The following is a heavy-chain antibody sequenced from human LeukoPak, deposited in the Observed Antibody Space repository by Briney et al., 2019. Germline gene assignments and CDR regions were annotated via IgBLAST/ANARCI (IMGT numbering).Heavy chain of an antibody. D-gene: IGHD3-16*01. V-gene: IGHV4-38-2*01. J-gene: IGHJ4*02. Sequence: SETLSLTCAVSGYSISSGYYWGWIRQPPGKGLEWIGSIYHSGSTCYNPSLKSRVTISVDTSKNQFSLKLSSVTAADTAVYYCARVGGAGYTDYWGQGTLVTVSS. CDR2: IYHSGST. CDR1: GYSISSGYY. CDR3: ARVGGAGYTDY.